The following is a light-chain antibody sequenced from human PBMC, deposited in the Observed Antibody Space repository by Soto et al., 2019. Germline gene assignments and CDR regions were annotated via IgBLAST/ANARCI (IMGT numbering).Light chain of an antibody. CDR2: DAS. J-gene: IGKJ4*01. CDR3: QQYNGYPLT. CDR1: QTINNW. Sequence: DVQITQSPSTLSASVGDRVTITCRSSQTINNWLAWYQQKPGKAPKVLIYDASSLQSGVPSRFSGSGFGTEFTLTINSLQPDDFATYYCQQYNGYPLTLGGGTKVDIK. V-gene: IGKV1-5*01.